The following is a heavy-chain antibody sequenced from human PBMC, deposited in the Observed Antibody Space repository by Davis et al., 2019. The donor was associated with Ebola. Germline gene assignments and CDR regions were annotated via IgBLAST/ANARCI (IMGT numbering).Heavy chain of an antibody. J-gene: IGHJ6*02. CDR1: GASVSRGAYY. CDR2: IYHSESS. V-gene: IGHV4-61*03. CDR3: ARDSRWLVPGTYYYYGMDV. Sequence: SETLSLTCTVSGASVSRGAYYWSWIRQPPGKGLEWIGYIYHSESSNYNPSLKSRVTISVDTSKNPFSLKLSSVTAADTAVYYCARDSRWLVPGTYYYYGMDVWGQGTTVTVSS. D-gene: IGHD6-19*01.